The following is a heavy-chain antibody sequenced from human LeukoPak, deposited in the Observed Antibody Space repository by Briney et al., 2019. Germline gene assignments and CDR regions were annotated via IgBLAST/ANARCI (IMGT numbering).Heavy chain of an antibody. J-gene: IGHJ3*02. Sequence: SETLSLTCPVSGGSISSSRYYWGWIRQPPGKGLEWIGSIYSSGSTYYNPSLKSRVTISVDTSKNQFSLKLSSVTAADTAVYYCAKRDADAFDIWGQGTMVTVSS. CDR1: GGSISSSRYY. CDR3: AKRDADAFDI. CDR2: IYSSGST. V-gene: IGHV4-39*07.